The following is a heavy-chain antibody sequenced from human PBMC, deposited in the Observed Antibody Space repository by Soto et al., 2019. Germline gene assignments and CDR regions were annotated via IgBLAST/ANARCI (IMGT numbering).Heavy chain of an antibody. CDR2: INHSGST. V-gene: IGHV4-34*01. D-gene: IGHD1-26*01. CDR3: ARGSGAVVFVDP. J-gene: IGHJ5*02. Sequence: SETLSLTCAVYGGSFRGYYWSWIRQPPGKGLEWIGEINHSGSTNYNPSLKSRVTISVDTSKNQFSLKLSSVIAADTAVYYCARGSGAVVFVDPWGQGTLVTVS. CDR1: GGSFRGYY.